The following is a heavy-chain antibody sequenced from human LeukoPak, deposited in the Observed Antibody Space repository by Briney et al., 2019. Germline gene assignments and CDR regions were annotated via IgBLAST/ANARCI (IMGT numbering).Heavy chain of an antibody. CDR3: ARGPFYYYDSSGHDY. Sequence: SETPSLTCTVSGGSISSSFYYWGWIRQPPGKGLEWIGEINHSGSTNYNPSLKSRVTISVDTSKNQFSLKLSSVTAADTAVYYCARGPFYYYDSSGHDYWGQGTLVTVSS. CDR2: INHSGST. D-gene: IGHD3-22*01. J-gene: IGHJ4*02. V-gene: IGHV4-39*07. CDR1: GGSISSSFYY.